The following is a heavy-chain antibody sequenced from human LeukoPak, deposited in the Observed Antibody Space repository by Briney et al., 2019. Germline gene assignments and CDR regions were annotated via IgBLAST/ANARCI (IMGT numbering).Heavy chain of an antibody. V-gene: IGHV1-69*13. Sequence: SVKVSCKASGGTFISYAISWVRQAPGQGLEWMGGIIPIFGTANYAQKFQGRVTITADESTSTAYMELSSLRSEDTAVYYCARKEEYCSGGSCCFYYYGMDVWGQGTTVTVSS. CDR2: IIPIFGTA. D-gene: IGHD2-15*01. CDR3: ARKEEYCSGGSCCFYYYGMDV. J-gene: IGHJ6*02. CDR1: GGTFISYA.